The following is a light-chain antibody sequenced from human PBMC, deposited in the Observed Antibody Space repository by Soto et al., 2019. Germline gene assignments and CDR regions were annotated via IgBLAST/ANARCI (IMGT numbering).Light chain of an antibody. V-gene: IGKV1-5*03. J-gene: IGKJ1*01. CDR2: RAS. CDR1: QSISDY. Sequence: DIQMTQSPSTLSASVGDRVTITCRASQSISDYLAWYQQKPGKAPRLLIYRASTLQGGVPSRFSGSGSGTEFTLTISSLQPDDCATYSCQQYDNNWTFGQGNKVAIK. CDR3: QQYDNNWT.